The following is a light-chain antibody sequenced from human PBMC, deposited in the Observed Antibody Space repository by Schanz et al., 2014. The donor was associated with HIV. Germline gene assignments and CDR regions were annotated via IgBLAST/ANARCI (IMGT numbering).Light chain of an antibody. CDR3: QQSYSTPRT. CDR2: AAS. CDR1: QSISNH. V-gene: IGKV1-39*01. Sequence: DIQMTPSPSSLSASVGDRVTITCRASQSISNHLNWYQQKPGKAPKLLIYAASSLQSGVPPRFSGSGSGTDFTLTISSLQPEDFATYYCQQSYSTPRTFGQGTKVEI. J-gene: IGKJ1*01.